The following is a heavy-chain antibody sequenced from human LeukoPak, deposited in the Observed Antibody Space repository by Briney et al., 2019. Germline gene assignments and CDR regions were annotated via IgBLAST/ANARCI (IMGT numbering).Heavy chain of an antibody. CDR1: EFTFSSYA. CDR3: AREECDGGSCIGDY. V-gene: IGHV3-30-3*01. CDR2: ISYDGSNK. Sequence: GGSLRLSCAASEFTFSSYAMHWVRQAPGKGLEWVAVISYDGSNKYYADPVKGRFTISRDNSKNTLYLQMNSLRAEDTAVYYCAREECDGGSCIGDYWGQGTLVTVSS. D-gene: IGHD2-15*01. J-gene: IGHJ4*02.